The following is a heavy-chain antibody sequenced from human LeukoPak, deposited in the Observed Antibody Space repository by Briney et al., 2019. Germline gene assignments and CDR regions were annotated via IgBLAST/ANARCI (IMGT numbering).Heavy chain of an antibody. V-gene: IGHV1-2*06. Sequence: ASVKVSCKASGYTITGYYMHWVRQAPGQGLEWMGRINPNSGGSDSAQKFQGRITMTRDTSISTAYMELRSLRSDDTAVYYCARDSHYHDYGDYSIDYWGQGTLVTVSS. CDR3: ARDSHYHDYGDYSIDY. CDR1: GYTITGYY. J-gene: IGHJ4*02. CDR2: INPNSGGS. D-gene: IGHD4-17*01.